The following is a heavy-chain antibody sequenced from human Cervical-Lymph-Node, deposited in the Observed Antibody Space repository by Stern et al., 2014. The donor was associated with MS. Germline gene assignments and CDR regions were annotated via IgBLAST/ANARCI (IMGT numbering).Heavy chain of an antibody. Sequence: QLQLQESGPGLVKPSETLSLTCTASGGSIVPYYWNWIRQPPGKGLEWIGYIYYSGTTNYNPSFESRAAMSVDTSQNQLSLMLSPVTAADTAIYYCARLTYNYGTPDYWGQGTVVAVSS. D-gene: IGHD5-24*01. J-gene: IGHJ4*02. V-gene: IGHV4-59*08. CDR2: IYYSGTT. CDR3: ARLTYNYGTPDY. CDR1: GGSIVPYY.